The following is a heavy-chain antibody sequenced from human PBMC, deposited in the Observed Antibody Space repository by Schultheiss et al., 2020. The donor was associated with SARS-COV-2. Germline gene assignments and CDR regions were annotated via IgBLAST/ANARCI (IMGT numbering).Heavy chain of an antibody. D-gene: IGHD3-3*01. V-gene: IGHV4-4*02. J-gene: IGHJ6*02. Sequence: SETLSLTCAVSGGSISSSNWWSWVRQPPGKGLEWIGEIYHSGRTNYNPSLKSRVTISVDTSKNQFSLKLSSVTAADTAVYYCAAYDFWSTYGMDVWGQGTTVTVSS. CDR3: AAYDFWSTYGMDV. CDR2: IYHSGRT. CDR1: GGSISSSNW.